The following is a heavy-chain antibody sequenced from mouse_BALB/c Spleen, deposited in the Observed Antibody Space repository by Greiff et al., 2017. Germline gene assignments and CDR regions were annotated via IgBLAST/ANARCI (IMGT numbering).Heavy chain of an antibody. CDR1: GFTFSSYA. Sequence: EVKVVESGGGLVKPGGSLKLSCAASGFTFSSYAMSWVRQTPEKRLEWVASISSGGSTYYPDSVKGRFTISRDNARNILYLQMSSLRSEDTAMYYCARVAYYGNYGAMDYWGQGTSVTVSS. V-gene: IGHV5-6-5*01. CDR3: ARVAYYGNYGAMDY. D-gene: IGHD2-10*01. J-gene: IGHJ4*01. CDR2: ISSGGST.